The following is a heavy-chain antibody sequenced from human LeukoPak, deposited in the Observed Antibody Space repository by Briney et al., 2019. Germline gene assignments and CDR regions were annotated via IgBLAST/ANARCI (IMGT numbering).Heavy chain of an antibody. CDR1: GGSISSDGYY. CDR2: IYYSGST. J-gene: IGHJ4*02. Sequence: SETLSLTCTVSGGSISSDGYYWSWIRQHPGKGLEWIGYIYYSGSTYYNPSLKSRVTISLDTSKNQFSLKLSSVIAADTAVYFCARDHDPLGFDYWGQGTLVTVSS. D-gene: IGHD3-16*01. CDR3: ARDHDPLGFDY. V-gene: IGHV4-31*03.